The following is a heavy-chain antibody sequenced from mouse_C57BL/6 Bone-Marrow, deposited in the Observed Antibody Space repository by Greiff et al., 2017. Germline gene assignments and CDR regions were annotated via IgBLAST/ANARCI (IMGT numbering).Heavy chain of an antibody. CDR2: ISYDGSN. CDR3: ARDHITTGASYYAMDY. CDR1: GYSITSGYY. Sequence: EVKLQESGPGLVKPSQSLSLTCSVTGYSITSGYYWNWIRQFPGNKLEWMGYISYDGSNNYNPSLKNRISITRDTSKNQFFLKLNSVTTEDTATYYCARDHITTGASYYAMDYWGQGTSVTVSS. V-gene: IGHV3-6*01. J-gene: IGHJ4*01. D-gene: IGHD1-2*01.